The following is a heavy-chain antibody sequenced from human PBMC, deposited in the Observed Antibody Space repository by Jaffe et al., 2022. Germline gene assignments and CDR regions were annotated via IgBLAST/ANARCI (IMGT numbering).Heavy chain of an antibody. V-gene: IGHV3-23*01. Sequence: EVHLLESGGGLVQPGGSLRLSCAASGFLFSTYTMSWVRQAPGKGLEWVSGVTNGGGDSYYADSVRGRFTISRDNSKNMLYLQMNSLRVEDTAVYFCAKVGWQGVYGSGTYSKTWGQGILVTVSS. CDR3: AKVGWQGVYGSGTYSKT. CDR1: GFLFSTYT. CDR2: VTNGGGDS. D-gene: IGHD3-10*01. J-gene: IGHJ4*02.